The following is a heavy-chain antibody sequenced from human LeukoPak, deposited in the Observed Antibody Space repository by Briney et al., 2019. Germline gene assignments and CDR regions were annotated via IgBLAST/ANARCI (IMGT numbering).Heavy chain of an antibody. Sequence: GGSLRLSCAASGFTFSSYAMSWVRQAPGKGLEWVSSISGSGGSTYYAGSVKGRFTISRDNSKNTLYLQMNTLRAEDTAVYYCAPLSIPSGEFDYWGQGTLVTVSS. CDR2: ISGSGGST. D-gene: IGHD2-2*01. CDR3: APLSIPSGEFDY. CDR1: GFTFSSYA. V-gene: IGHV3-23*01. J-gene: IGHJ4*02.